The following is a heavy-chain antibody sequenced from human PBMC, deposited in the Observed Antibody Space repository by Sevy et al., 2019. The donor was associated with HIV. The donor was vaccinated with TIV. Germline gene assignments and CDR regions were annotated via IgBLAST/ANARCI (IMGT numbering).Heavy chain of an antibody. Sequence: GGSLRLSRTSSGFSFGDFSMSWLRQAPGKGLEWVAFIKSSFYGGTVDHAASVKGRFIISRDESKSIAYLQMNDLKIEDTGVYYCTRWKAAQSVFDYWGQGALVTVSS. CDR3: TRWKAAQSVFDY. D-gene: IGHD1-1*01. J-gene: IGHJ4*02. CDR1: GFSFGDFS. V-gene: IGHV3-49*03. CDR2: IKSSFYGGTV.